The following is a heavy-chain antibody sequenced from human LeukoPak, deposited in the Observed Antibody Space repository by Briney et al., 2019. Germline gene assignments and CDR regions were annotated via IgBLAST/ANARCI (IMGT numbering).Heavy chain of an antibody. V-gene: IGHV3-48*04. CDR3: ARCDRGYYYDF. D-gene: IGHD3-10*01. CDR2: ISSSSSTI. Sequence: GGSLRLSCAASGFTFSSYSMNWVRQAPGKGLEWVSYISSSSSTIYYADSVKGRFTISRDNAKNSLYLQMNSLRAEDTAVYYCARCDRGYYYDFWGQGTLVTDSS. J-gene: IGHJ4*02. CDR1: GFTFSSYS.